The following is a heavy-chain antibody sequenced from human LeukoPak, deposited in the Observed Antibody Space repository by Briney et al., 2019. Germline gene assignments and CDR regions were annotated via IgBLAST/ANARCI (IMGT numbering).Heavy chain of an antibody. CDR2: ISGSGGST. CDR3: AKDPSFWSGYPYYFDY. J-gene: IGHJ4*02. D-gene: IGHD3-3*01. Sequence: GGSLRLSCAASGFTFSSYAMSWVRQAPGKGLEWVSAISGSGGSTCYADSVKGRFTISRDNSKNTLYLQMNSLRAEDTAVYYCAKDPSFWSGYPYYFDYWGQGTLVTVSS. V-gene: IGHV3-23*01. CDR1: GFTFSSYA.